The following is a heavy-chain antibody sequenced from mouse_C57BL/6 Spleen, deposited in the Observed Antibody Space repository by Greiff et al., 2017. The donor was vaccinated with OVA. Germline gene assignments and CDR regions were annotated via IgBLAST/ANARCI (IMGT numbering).Heavy chain of an antibody. CDR1: GYTFTEYT. CDR2: FYPGSGSI. V-gene: IGHV1-62-2*01. Sequence: QVQLQQSGAELVKPGASVKLSCKASGYTFTEYTIHWVKQRSGQGLEWIGWFYPGSGSIKYNEKFKDKATLTADKSSSTVYMELSRLTSEDSAVYFCARHEEMRYYGSSYVEYFDYWGQGTTLTVSS. J-gene: IGHJ2*01. CDR3: ARHEEMRYYGSSYVEYFDY. D-gene: IGHD1-1*01.